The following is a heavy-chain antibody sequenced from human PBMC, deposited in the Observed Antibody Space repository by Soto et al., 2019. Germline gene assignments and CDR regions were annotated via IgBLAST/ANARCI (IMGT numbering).Heavy chain of an antibody. V-gene: IGHV3-15*01. CDR3: TTEDYDFWSGDYGMDV. CDR1: GFTFSNAW. D-gene: IGHD3-3*01. CDR2: IKSKTDGGTT. J-gene: IGHJ6*02. Sequence: EVQLVESGGGLVKPGGSLRLSCAASGFTFSNAWMSWVRQAPGKGLEWVGRIKSKTDGGTTDYAEPVKGRFTISRDDSKNTLYLQMNSLKTEDTAVYYCTTEDYDFWSGDYGMDVWGQGTTVTVSS.